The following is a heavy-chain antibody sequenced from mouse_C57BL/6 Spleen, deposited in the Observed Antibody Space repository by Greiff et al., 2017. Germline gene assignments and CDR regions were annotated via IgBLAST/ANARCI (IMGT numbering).Heavy chain of an antibody. Sequence: QVQLQQPGAELVRPGSSVKLSCKASGYTFTSYWLDWVKQRPGQGLEWIGNIYPSDSETHYNQKFKDKATLTVDKSSSTAYMQLSSLTSEDSAVYYCARKGDGYYFDYWGQGTTLTVSS. D-gene: IGHD2-3*01. CDR3: ARKGDGYYFDY. CDR1: GYTFTSYW. J-gene: IGHJ2*01. V-gene: IGHV1-61*01. CDR2: IYPSDSET.